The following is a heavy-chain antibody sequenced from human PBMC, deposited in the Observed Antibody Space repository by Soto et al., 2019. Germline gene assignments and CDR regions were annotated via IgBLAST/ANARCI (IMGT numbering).Heavy chain of an antibody. CDR2: INAGNGNT. V-gene: IGHV1-3*01. CDR3: ATTTYYYGSGRYGMDV. CDR1: GYTFTSYA. Sequence: QVQLVQSGAEVKKPGASVKVSCKASGYTFTSYAMHWVRQAPGQRLEWMGWINAGNGNTKYLQKFQGRVTITRDTSASTAYMELSSLRSEDTAVYYCATTTYYYGSGRYGMDVWGQGTTVTVSS. J-gene: IGHJ6*02. D-gene: IGHD3-10*01.